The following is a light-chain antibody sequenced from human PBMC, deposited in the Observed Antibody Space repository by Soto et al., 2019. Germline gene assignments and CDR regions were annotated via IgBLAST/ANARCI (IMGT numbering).Light chain of an antibody. Sequence: EIVMTQSPATLSVSPGERATLSCRASQSVSSNLAWYQQKPGQAPRLLIYDASTRATGIPARFSGSGSGTEFTLTISSLQSEDFAVYYCQQYSSSRTFGQGTKVDIK. CDR1: QSVSSN. V-gene: IGKV3-15*01. CDR2: DAS. J-gene: IGKJ1*01. CDR3: QQYSSSRT.